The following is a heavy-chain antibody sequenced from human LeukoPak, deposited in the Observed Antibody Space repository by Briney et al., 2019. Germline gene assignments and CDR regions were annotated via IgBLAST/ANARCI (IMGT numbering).Heavy chain of an antibody. Sequence: GASVKVSCKASGYTFTSYYMHWVRQAPGQGLEWMGIINPSGGSTSYAQKFQGRVTMTRDTSISTAYMELSRLRSDDTAVYYCARSRGYSGYAFDYWGQGTLVTVSS. J-gene: IGHJ4*02. CDR3: ARSRGYSGYAFDY. D-gene: IGHD5-12*01. CDR2: INPSGGST. V-gene: IGHV1-46*01. CDR1: GYTFTSYY.